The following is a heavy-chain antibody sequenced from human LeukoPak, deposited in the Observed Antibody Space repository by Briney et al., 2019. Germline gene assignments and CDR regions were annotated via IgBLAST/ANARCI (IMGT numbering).Heavy chain of an antibody. D-gene: IGHD3-10*01. J-gene: IGHJ6*03. CDR1: GGSITSYY. CDR3: ARVEEGYGSGRRENYYYYYMDV. Sequence: SETLSLTCTVSGGSITSYYWSWIRQPPGKGLEWIGYIHYSGSTHYNPSLKGRVTITVDTSKNQLSLKLSSVTAADTAVYYCARVEEGYGSGRRENYYYYYMDVWGKGTTVTISS. CDR2: IHYSGST. V-gene: IGHV4-59*01.